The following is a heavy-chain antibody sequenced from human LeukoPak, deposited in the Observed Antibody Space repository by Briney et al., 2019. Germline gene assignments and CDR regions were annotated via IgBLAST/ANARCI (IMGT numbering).Heavy chain of an antibody. CDR2: ISGSGGST. CDR3: AKAVYDSSGYYFPFDY. J-gene: IGHJ4*02. CDR1: GFTFSSYA. V-gene: IGHV3-23*01. D-gene: IGHD3-22*01. Sequence: GGSLRLSCAASGFTFSSYAMSWVRQAPGKGLEWVSAISGSGGSTYYADSVKGRFTISRDNSKNTLYLQMNSLRAEDTAVYYCAKAVYDSSGYYFPFDYWGQGTLVTVSS.